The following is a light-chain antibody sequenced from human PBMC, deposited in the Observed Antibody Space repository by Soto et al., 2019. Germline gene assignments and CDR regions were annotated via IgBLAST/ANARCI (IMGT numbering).Light chain of an antibody. Sequence: QSVLTQPVSVSGSPGQSITISCTGTSSDVDDYNYVSWYQQHPGKAPKLMIYDVSHRPSGVSTRFSGSNPGNTASLTISGLQAEDEADYYCSSYTRSSTLVFGTGTKVTVL. CDR3: SSYTRSSTLV. CDR1: SSDVDDYNY. CDR2: DVS. V-gene: IGLV2-14*01. J-gene: IGLJ1*01.